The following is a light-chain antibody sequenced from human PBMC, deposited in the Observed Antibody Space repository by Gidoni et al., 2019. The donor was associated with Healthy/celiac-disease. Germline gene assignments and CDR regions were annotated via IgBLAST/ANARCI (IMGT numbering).Light chain of an antibody. Sequence: ELVLTQSPRTLSLSPGERATLSCRASQSVSSSYLAWYQQKPGQAPRLLIYGSSSRATGSPDRFSGSGSGRDFTLTISRLEPEDFAVYYCQQYGSSPPYTFGQGTKLDIK. J-gene: IGKJ2*01. CDR1: QSVSSSY. CDR2: GSS. V-gene: IGKV3-20*01. CDR3: QQYGSSPPYT.